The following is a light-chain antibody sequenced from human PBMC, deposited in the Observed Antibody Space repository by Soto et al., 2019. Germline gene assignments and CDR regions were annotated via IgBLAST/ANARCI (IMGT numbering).Light chain of an antibody. CDR1: QSVGSN. V-gene: IGKV3-15*01. CDR2: GPS. J-gene: IGKJ1*01. CDR3: HQFNNWPPGT. Sequence: ERVMTQSAAILSVSPGERATLSCRASQSVGSNFAWYQQKPGQAPRLLMYGPSTRATGLPARFSGSGSGTEFTLTISNLQSEDFAVYYCHQFNNWPPGTFGQGTKV.